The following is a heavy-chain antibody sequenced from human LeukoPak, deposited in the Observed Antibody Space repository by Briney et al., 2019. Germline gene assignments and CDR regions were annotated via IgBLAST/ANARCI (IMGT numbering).Heavy chain of an antibody. D-gene: IGHD5-12*01. Sequence: GRSLRLSCAASGFTFDDYAMHWVRQAPGKGLEWVSGISWNSGSIGYADSVKGRFTTSRDNAKNSLYLQMNSLSPEDTAFYYCAKGHTPGYSGYDTFNYWGQGTLVTVSS. CDR3: AKGHTPGYSGYDTFNY. J-gene: IGHJ4*02. V-gene: IGHV3-9*01. CDR1: GFTFDDYA. CDR2: ISWNSGSI.